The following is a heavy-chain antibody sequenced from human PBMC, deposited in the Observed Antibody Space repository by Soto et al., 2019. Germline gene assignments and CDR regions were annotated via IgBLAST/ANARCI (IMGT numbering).Heavy chain of an antibody. V-gene: IGHV3-30*04. CDR3: ATDFTPYYMDV. J-gene: IGHJ6*03. D-gene: IGHD2-21*02. CDR1: GFSISRSA. CDR2: IAYDGSNR. Sequence: PGGSLRLSCAASGFSISRSAMHWVRQAPGKGLEWVAVIAYDGSNRWYADSAKGRFTISRDNSKNTLYLQMNSLRAEDTAVYYCATDFTPYYMDVWGTGTRVTVSS.